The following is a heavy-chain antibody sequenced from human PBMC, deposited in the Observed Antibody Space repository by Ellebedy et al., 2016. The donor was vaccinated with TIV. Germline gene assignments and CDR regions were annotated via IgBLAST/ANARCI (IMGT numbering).Heavy chain of an antibody. CDR1: GDSVSTDIG. CDR3: ARGWFGSGMGV. Sequence: SQTLSLTCVISGDSVSTDIGWNWIRQSPSRGLEWLGRTYYRSKWNNDYAVSLKSRITINPDTSKNQFSLQLNSVIPDDKAVYYCARGWFGSGMGVWGQGTTVTVSS. V-gene: IGHV6-1*01. J-gene: IGHJ6*02. D-gene: IGHD3-16*01. CDR2: TYYRSKWNN.